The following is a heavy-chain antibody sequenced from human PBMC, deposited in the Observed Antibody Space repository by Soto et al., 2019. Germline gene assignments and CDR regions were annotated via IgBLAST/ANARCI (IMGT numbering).Heavy chain of an antibody. D-gene: IGHD3-3*01. J-gene: IGHJ4*02. CDR3: ARDRPITIWGVVIDDVEY. V-gene: IGHV1-18*01. CDR2: ISAYNGNT. CDR1: GYTFTSYG. Sequence: ASVKVSCKASGYTFTSYGISWVRQAPGQGLEWMGWISAYNGNTNYAQKLQGRVTMTTDTSTSTAYMELRSLRSDATAVYYCARDRPITIWGVVIDDVEYWGQGTLVNVSA.